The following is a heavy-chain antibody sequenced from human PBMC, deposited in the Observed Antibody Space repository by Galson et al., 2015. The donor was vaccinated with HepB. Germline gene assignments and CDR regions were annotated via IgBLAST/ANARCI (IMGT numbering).Heavy chain of an antibody. D-gene: IGHD6-19*01. J-gene: IGHJ4*02. CDR1: GYTFTSYG. Sequence: SVKVSCKASGYTFTSYGISWVRQAPGQGLEWMGWISAYSGNTNYAQKLQGRVTMTTDTSTSTAYMELRSLRSDDTAVYYCARDGVRAVAGTHYFDYWGQGTLVTVSS. CDR2: ISAYSGNT. CDR3: ARDGVRAVAGTHYFDY. V-gene: IGHV1-18*04.